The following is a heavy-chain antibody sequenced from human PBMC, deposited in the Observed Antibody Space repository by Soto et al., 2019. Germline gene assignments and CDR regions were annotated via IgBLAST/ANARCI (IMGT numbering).Heavy chain of an antibody. D-gene: IGHD6-25*01. V-gene: IGHV4-39*01. CDR3: ATPPKRIAAAGRPGYYYYGMDV. CDR2: IYYSGST. CDR1: GGSISSSSYY. J-gene: IGHJ6*04. Sequence: PSETLSLTCTVSGGSISSSSYYWGWIRQPPGKGLEWIGSIYYSGSTYYNPSLKSRVTISVDTSKNQFSLKLSSVTAADTAVYSCATPPKRIAAAGRPGYYYYGMDVGGKGPRVTVS.